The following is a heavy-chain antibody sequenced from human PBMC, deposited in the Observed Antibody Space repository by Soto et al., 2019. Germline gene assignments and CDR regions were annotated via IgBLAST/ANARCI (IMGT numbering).Heavy chain of an antibody. CDR2: ISAYNGNT. CDR3: GMSGPPAGY. D-gene: IGHD3-10*01. J-gene: IGHJ4*02. V-gene: IGHV1-18*01. Sequence: QVQLVQSGAEVKKPGASVKVSCKASGYTFTSYAISWVRQAPGQGLEWMGWISAYNGNTNYAQKLQARVTMTTDTATTTAYMALRSLRSDDRAVYYWGMSGPPAGYWGQGPLVTVSS. CDR1: GYTFTSYA.